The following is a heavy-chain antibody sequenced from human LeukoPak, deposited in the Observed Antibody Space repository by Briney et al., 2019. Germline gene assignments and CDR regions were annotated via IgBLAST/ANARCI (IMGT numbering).Heavy chain of an antibody. V-gene: IGHV3-64D*09. D-gene: IGHD2-15*01. J-gene: IGHJ3*01. Sequence: SGGFLRLSCSASGFIFSSYALLWVRQAPGKGLQCVSAISFNGGDTYYADSVKGRFTISRDNSKNTLYLQMNSLRPEDTAVYYCVREGSENTFDLWGHGTVVTVSS. CDR2: ISFNGGDT. CDR1: GFIFSSYA. CDR3: VREGSENTFDL.